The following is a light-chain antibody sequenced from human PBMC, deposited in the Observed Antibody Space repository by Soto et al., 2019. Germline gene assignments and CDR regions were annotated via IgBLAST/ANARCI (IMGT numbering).Light chain of an antibody. V-gene: IGKV1-5*03. CDR3: QQYVSSPWT. CDR2: KAS. Sequence: DIQLTQSPSTLSASEGDRVTITCRASESIDSWLAWYQQKPGKAPKLLIYKASTLQGGVPSRFSGSGSGTEFTLTISSLQPDVFATFYCQQYVSSPWTFGQGTKVDIK. J-gene: IGKJ1*01. CDR1: ESIDSW.